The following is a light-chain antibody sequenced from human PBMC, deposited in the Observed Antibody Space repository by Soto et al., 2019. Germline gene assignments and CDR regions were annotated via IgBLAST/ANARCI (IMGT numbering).Light chain of an antibody. V-gene: IGLV1-51*02. J-gene: IGLJ3*02. CDR1: SSNIGSNW. CDR3: GTWDSSLSAVV. Sequence: QSVLTQPPSVSAAPGQKVTISCSGSSSNIGSNWLSWYQQFPGTAPKLLIYENSKRPSGIPDRFSGSKSGTAATLGITGLQTGDEADYYCGTWDSSLSAVVFGGGTKVTVL. CDR2: ENS.